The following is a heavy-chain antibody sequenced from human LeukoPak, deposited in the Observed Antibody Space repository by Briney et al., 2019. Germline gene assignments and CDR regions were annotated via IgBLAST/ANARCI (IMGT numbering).Heavy chain of an antibody. CDR2: ISYSGGA. D-gene: IGHD3-16*01. CDR3: ARGLIRGACDV. CDR1: GVSISNYY. Sequence: SETLSLTCTVSGVSISNYYWNYIWQPPGKGLEWMGYISYSGGANYNPSLKSRVTISLDTSKNQFSPNLNSVTAADTAVYYCARGLIRGACDVWGHGTMVTVSS. V-gene: IGHV4-59*01. J-gene: IGHJ3*01.